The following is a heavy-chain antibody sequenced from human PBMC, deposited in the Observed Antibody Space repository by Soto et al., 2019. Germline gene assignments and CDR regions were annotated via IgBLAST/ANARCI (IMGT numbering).Heavy chain of an antibody. CDR1: GFTFSSYA. V-gene: IGHV3-30-3*01. CDR3: ARDCSGGSCYSSLVY. Sequence: QVQLVESGGGVVQPGRSLRLSCAASGFTFSSYAMHWVRQAPGKGLEWVAVISYDGSNKYYADSAKGRFTISRDNSKNTLYLQMNSLRAEDTAVYYCARDCSGGSCYSSLVYWGQGTLVTVSS. D-gene: IGHD2-15*01. CDR2: ISYDGSNK. J-gene: IGHJ4*02.